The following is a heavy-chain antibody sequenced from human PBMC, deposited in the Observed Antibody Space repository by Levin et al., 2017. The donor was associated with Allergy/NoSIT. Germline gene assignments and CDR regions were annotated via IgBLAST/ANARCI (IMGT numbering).Heavy chain of an antibody. CDR1: GFTFSSYW. V-gene: IGHV3-74*01. D-gene: IGHD1-26*01. CDR2: INTDGSTT. Sequence: GESLKISCAASGFTFSSYWMHWVRQAPGKGLVWVSRINTDGSTTNYADSVKGRFTISRDNAKNTLYLQMNSLRAEDTAVYYCARALIVGATSGGDYWGQGTLVTISS. J-gene: IGHJ4*02. CDR3: ARALIVGATSGGDY.